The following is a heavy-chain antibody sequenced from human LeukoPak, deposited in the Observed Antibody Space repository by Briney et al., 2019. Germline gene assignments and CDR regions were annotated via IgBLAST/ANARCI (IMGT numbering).Heavy chain of an antibody. J-gene: IGHJ6*02. Sequence: PGGSLRLSCAASGFTFSSYAMSWVRQAPGKGLEWVSAISGSGGSTYYADSVKGRFTISRDNSKNTLYLQMNSLRGDDTAVYYCAKGAGITIFGGGMDVWGQGTTVTVSS. V-gene: IGHV3-23*01. CDR3: AKGAGITIFGGGMDV. CDR1: GFTFSSYA. D-gene: IGHD3-3*01. CDR2: ISGSGGST.